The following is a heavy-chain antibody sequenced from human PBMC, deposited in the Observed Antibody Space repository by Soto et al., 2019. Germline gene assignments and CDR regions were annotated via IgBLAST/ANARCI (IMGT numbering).Heavy chain of an antibody. CDR2: IGDGGRFT. Sequence: PGGSLRLSCAASGFIFSNYAMTWVRQAPGKGLEWVSTIGDGGRFTYVADSVKGRFSISRDDSRNMVFLQMTSLSAEDTAIYYCAKSGPTNYFDYWGQGSLVTVSS. D-gene: IGHD1-26*01. CDR3: AKSGPTNYFDY. V-gene: IGHV3-23*01. J-gene: IGHJ4*02. CDR1: GFIFSNYA.